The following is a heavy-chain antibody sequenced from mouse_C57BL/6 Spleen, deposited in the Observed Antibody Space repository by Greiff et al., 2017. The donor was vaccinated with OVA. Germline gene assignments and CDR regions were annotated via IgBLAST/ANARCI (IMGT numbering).Heavy chain of an antibody. CDR2: ISDDGSYT. V-gene: IGHV5-4*01. D-gene: IGHD1-1*01. CDR1: GFTFSSYA. CDR3: ARDGGDGSHAMDY. Sequence: EVKLMESGGGLVKPGGSLKLSCAASGFTFSSYAMSWVRPTPGKRLEWVAIISDDGSYTYYPDNVKGRFTISRDNAKNKLYLQMSHLKSEDTAMYYCARDGGDGSHAMDYWGQGTSVTVSA. J-gene: IGHJ4*01.